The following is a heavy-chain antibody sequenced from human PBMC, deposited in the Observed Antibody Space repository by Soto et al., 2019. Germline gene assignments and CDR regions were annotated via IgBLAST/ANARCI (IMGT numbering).Heavy chain of an antibody. CDR2: INHSGST. V-gene: IGHV4-34*01. CDR3: ARDSGDYGDYGHDY. D-gene: IGHD4-17*01. J-gene: IGHJ4*02. Sequence: SETLSLTCAVYGGSFSGYYWSWIRQPPGKGLEWIGEINHSGSTNYNPSLKSRVTISVDTSKNQFSLKLSSVTAADTAVYYCARDSGDYGDYGHDYWGQGTLVTVSS. CDR1: GGSFSGYY.